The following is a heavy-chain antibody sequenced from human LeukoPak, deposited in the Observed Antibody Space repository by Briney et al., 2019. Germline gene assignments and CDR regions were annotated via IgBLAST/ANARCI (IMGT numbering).Heavy chain of an antibody. J-gene: IGHJ3*02. Sequence: SETLSLTCTVSGGSISSGSYYWSWIRQPAGKGLEWIGRIYTSGSTNYNPSLKSRVTISVDTSKNQFSLKLSSVTAADTAVYYCARDARGGYVDAFDIWGQGTMVTVSS. CDR2: IYTSGST. CDR1: GGSISSGSYY. CDR3: ARDARGGYVDAFDI. D-gene: IGHD3-10*01. V-gene: IGHV4-61*02.